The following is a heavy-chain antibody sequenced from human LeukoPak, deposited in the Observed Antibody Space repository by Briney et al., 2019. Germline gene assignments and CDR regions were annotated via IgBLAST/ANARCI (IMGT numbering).Heavy chain of an antibody. V-gene: IGHV3-30*02. J-gene: IGHJ4*02. D-gene: IGHD6-19*01. Sequence: GGSLRLSCAVSGFTFSGYGMHWVRQAPGKGLDWVAFIRYDGSEGYYADSVKDRFTVSRDNSKNTLYLQMNSLRVEDTAVYYCAKVGYGWYEVDYWGQGTLVTVSS. CDR1: GFTFSGYG. CDR2: IRYDGSEG. CDR3: AKVGYGWYEVDY.